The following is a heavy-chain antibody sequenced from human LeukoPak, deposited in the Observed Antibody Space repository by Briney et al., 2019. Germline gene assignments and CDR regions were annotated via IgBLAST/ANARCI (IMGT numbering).Heavy chain of an antibody. D-gene: IGHD1-26*01. CDR2: IRNKANNYAT. CDR3: TGGATIGIGAFDI. V-gene: IGHV3-73*01. CDR1: GFTFSAST. Sequence: GGSLRLSCAASGFTFSASTMHWVRQASGKGLEWVGRIRNKANNYATAYGESVKGRFTISRDDSKNTAYLQMNSLKTEDTAVYYCTGGATIGIGAFDIWGQGTKVTVSS. J-gene: IGHJ3*02.